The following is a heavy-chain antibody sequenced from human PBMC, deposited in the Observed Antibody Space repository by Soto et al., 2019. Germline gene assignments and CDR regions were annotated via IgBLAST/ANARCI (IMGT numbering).Heavy chain of an antibody. J-gene: IGHJ4*02. CDR2: IYYTGIT. CDR1: GDSISGDSYC. CDR3: ARADYGGKGGLRGTYFDY. D-gene: IGHD4-17*01. V-gene: IGHV4-31*03. Sequence: SETLSLTCTVSGDSISGDSYCWSWIRQHPGRGLEWIGDIYYTGITYYNPALKSRISISVDTSKNQFSLNLNSVTAADTAVYFCARADYGGKGGLRGTYFDYWGQGTLVTVSS.